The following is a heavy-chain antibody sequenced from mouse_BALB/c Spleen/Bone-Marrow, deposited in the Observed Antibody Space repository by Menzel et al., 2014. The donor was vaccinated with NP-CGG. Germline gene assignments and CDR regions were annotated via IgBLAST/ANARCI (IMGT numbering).Heavy chain of an antibody. D-gene: IGHD3-1*01. V-gene: IGHV5-9-4*01. CDR3: ARDSSGYFDY. Sequence: EVQGVESGGGLVKPGGSLKLSCAASGFTFSYYAMSWVRQSPEKSLEWVAEISSGGSYTYYPDTVTGRFTISRDNAKNTLYLEMSSLGSEDTAMYYCARDSSGYFDYWGQGTTLTVSS. CDR2: ISSGGSYT. J-gene: IGHJ2*01. CDR1: GFTFSYYA.